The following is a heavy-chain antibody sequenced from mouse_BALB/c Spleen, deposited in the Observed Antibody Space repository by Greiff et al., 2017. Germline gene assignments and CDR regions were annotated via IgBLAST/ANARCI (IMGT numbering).Heavy chain of an antibody. V-gene: IGHV2-6-7*01. CDR1: GFSLTGYG. Sequence: VQGVESGPGLVAPSQSLSISCTVSGFSLTGYGVNWVRQPPGKGLEWLGMLWGDGSTDYNSALKSRLSISKDNSKSQVFFKMNSLQTDDTARYYCARGGDGNDVMGFAYWGQGTLVTVSA. CDR2: LWGDGST. CDR3: ARGGDGNDVMGFAY. D-gene: IGHD2-2*01. J-gene: IGHJ3*01.